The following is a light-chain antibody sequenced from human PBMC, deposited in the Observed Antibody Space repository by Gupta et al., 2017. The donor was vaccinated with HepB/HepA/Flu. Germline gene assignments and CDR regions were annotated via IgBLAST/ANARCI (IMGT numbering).Light chain of an antibody. Sequence: IVLTQSPGTLSLSPGESATLSCRASQSVSSGYLAWYQQKPGQAPRLLIFGASTRATGIPDRFSDGGSGTDFTLTIRRLEPEDFAVYYCQQYGSSPWTFGQGTKVEIK. V-gene: IGKV3-20*01. CDR1: QSVSSGY. CDR2: GAS. J-gene: IGKJ1*01. CDR3: QQYGSSPWT.